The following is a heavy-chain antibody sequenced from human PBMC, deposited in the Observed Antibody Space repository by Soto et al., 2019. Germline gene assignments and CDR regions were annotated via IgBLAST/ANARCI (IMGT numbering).Heavy chain of an antibody. Sequence: SETLYLTCTVSGGSISSYYWSWIRQPPGKGLEWIGYIYYSGSTNYNPSLKSRVTISVDTSKNQFSLKLSSVTAADTAVYYCARVGTVGATGQAYYFDYWGQGVLVTVSS. D-gene: IGHD1-26*01. CDR1: GGSISSYY. CDR2: IYYSGST. J-gene: IGHJ4*02. CDR3: ARVGTVGATGQAYYFDY. V-gene: IGHV4-59*01.